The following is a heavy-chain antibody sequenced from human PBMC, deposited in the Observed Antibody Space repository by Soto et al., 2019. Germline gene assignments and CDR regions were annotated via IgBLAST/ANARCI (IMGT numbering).Heavy chain of an antibody. J-gene: IGHJ4*02. V-gene: IGHV3-9*01. Sequence: EVQLVESGGGSVQPGRSLRLSCAASGFSFDGYGMHWVRQGPGKGLEWVSGISWNSGDIYYADSVKGRFTISRDNAKRSLYLQMNSLSTEDTAVYYCAKDNDLDRDGPFDYWGQGILVTVSS. D-gene: IGHD2-2*03. CDR1: GFSFDGYG. CDR2: ISWNSGDI. CDR3: AKDNDLDRDGPFDY.